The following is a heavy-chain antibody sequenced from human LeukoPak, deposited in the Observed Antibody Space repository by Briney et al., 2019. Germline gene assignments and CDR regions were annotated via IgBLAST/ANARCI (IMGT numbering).Heavy chain of an antibody. Sequence: GGSLRLSCAASGFTFSSYWMSWVRQAPGKGLEWVANIKQDESEKYYVDSVKGRFTISRDNAKNSLYLQMNSPRAEDTAVYYCARDQVYAFWSGRFDYYYYYMDVWGKGTTVTVSS. CDR2: IKQDESEK. CDR3: ARDQVYAFWSGRFDYYYYYMDV. J-gene: IGHJ6*03. CDR1: GFTFSSYW. D-gene: IGHD3-3*01. V-gene: IGHV3-7*01.